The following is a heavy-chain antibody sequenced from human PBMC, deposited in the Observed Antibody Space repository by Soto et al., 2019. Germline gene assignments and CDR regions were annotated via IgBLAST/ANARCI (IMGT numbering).Heavy chain of an antibody. CDR1: GYSFTDYW. J-gene: IGHJ3*02. CDR2: IYPGDSDT. Sequence: GESLKISCKGSGYSFTDYWIAWVRQMPGKGLEWMGIIYPGDSDTRYSPSFQGQVTISADKSITTAYLQWSTLKASDTAVYYCARPSGSMLGWDGSFHIWGPGTVVTVSS. CDR3: ARPSGSMLGWDGSFHI. D-gene: IGHD3-10*02. V-gene: IGHV5-51*01.